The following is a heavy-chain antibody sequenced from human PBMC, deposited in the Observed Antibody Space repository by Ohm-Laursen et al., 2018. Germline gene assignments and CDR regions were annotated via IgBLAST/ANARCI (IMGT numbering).Heavy chain of an antibody. Sequence: PGTLSLTCTVSGGSISSYYWSWIRQPSGKGLEWIGRFYISGNTNYNPSLKSRVSMSVDTSKNQFSLKLSSVTAADTAVYYCALESPYDYVWGSYRYWGQGTLVTVSS. D-gene: IGHD3-16*01. J-gene: IGHJ4*02. CDR2: FYISGNT. V-gene: IGHV4-4*07. CDR1: GGSISSYY. CDR3: ALESPYDYVWGSYRY.